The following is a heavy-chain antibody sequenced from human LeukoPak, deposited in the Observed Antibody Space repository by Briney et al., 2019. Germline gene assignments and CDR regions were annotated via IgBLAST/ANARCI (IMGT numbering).Heavy chain of an antibody. J-gene: IGHJ3*02. CDR2: INPNSGGT. CDR1: GYTFTGYY. CDR3: ARSGDPGHDAFDI. V-gene: IGHV1-2*04. Sequence: ASVKVSCKASGYTFTGYYMHWVRQAPGQGLEWMGWINPNSGGTNYAQKFQGWVTMTRDTSTSTVYMELSSLRSEDTAVYYCARSGDPGHDAFDIWGQGTMVTVSS. D-gene: IGHD1-26*01.